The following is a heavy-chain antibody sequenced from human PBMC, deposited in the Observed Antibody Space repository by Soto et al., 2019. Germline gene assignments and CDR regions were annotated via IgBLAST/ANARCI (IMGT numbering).Heavy chain of an antibody. Sequence: XSVKVSCKTSVYTFTSYDIYWVRQATGQGLEWMGWMNPSTGKSGYAQKFQDRVTMTSDTSISTAHMELSSLRYEDTAVYYCARRAETNGWNGFGADKYYFDFWGQGTLVTVS. D-gene: IGHD1-1*01. CDR3: ARRAETNGWNGFGADKYYFDF. CDR1: VYTFTSYD. CDR2: MNPSTGKS. J-gene: IGHJ4*02. V-gene: IGHV1-8*01.